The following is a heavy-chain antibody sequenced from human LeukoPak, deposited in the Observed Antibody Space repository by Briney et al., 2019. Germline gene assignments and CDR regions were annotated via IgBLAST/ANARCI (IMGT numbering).Heavy chain of an antibody. Sequence: GGSLRLSCAASGFTFSNAWMSWVRQAPGKGLEWVSAISGSGGSTYYADSVKGRFTISRDNSKNTLYLQMNSLRAEDTAVYYCAKDGSGWYGIIDYFDYWGQGTLVTVSS. D-gene: IGHD6-19*01. CDR1: GFTFSNAW. CDR3: AKDGSGWYGIIDYFDY. J-gene: IGHJ4*02. CDR2: ISGSGGST. V-gene: IGHV3-23*01.